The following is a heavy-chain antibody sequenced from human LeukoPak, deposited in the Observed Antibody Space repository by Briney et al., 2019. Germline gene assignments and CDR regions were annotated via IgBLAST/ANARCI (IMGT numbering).Heavy chain of an antibody. J-gene: IGHJ3*02. CDR2: ISSSSSYI. CDR1: GFTFSSYS. Sequence: PGGSLRLSCAASGFTFSSYSMNWVRQAPGKGLEWVSSISSSSSYIYYADSVKGRFTISRDNAKNSLYLQMNSLRAEDTAVYYCASLYCSGGSCYDWDAFDIWGQGTMVTVSS. D-gene: IGHD2-15*01. V-gene: IGHV3-21*01. CDR3: ASLYCSGGSCYDWDAFDI.